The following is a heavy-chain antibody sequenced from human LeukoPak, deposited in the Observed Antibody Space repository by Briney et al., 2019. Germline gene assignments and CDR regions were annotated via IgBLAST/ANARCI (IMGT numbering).Heavy chain of an antibody. CDR2: IYYSGST. J-gene: IGHJ2*01. D-gene: IGHD3-22*01. CDR1: GYSISSGYY. CDR3: ARVGYYYDSSGYYSLWYFDF. Sequence: TSETLSLTCTVSGYSISSGYYWGWIRQPPGKGLEWIGYIYYSGSTNYNPSLKSRVTISVDTSKNQFSLKLSSVTAADTAVYYCARVGYYYDSSGYYSLWYFDFWGRGTLVTVSS. V-gene: IGHV4-61*01.